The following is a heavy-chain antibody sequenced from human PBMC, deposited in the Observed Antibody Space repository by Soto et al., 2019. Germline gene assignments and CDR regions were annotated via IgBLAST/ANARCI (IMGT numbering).Heavy chain of an antibody. V-gene: IGHV3-23*01. CDR2: ISGSGGST. J-gene: IGHJ5*02. CDR1: GFTFSSYA. CDR3: AKDGLHLGELSPIPLNWFDP. D-gene: IGHD3-16*02. Sequence: GGSLRLSCAASGFTFSSYAMSWVRQAPGKGLEWVSAISGSGGSTYYADSVKGRFTISRDNFKNTLYLQMNSLRAEDTAVYYCAKDGLHLGELSPIPLNWFDPWGQGTLVTVSS.